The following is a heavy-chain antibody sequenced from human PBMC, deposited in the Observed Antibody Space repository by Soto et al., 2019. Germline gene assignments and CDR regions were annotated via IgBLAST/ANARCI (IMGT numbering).Heavy chain of an antibody. CDR3: AKDIAPQTNWGCFDY. D-gene: IGHD7-27*01. V-gene: IGHV3-9*01. CDR1: GFTFDDYA. Sequence: GGSLRLSCAASGFTFDDYAMHWVRQAPGKGLEWVSGISWNSGSIGYADSVKGRFTISRDNAKNSLYLQMNSLRAEDTALYYCAKDIAPQTNWGCFDYWGQGTLVTVSS. CDR2: ISWNSGSI. J-gene: IGHJ4*02.